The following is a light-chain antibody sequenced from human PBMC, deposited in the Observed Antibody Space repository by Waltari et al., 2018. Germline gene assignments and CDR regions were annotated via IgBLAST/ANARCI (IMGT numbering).Light chain of an antibody. Sequence: DIQMTQSPSSLSASVGARVTITCRASHDIGTYLNWYQHKPGKAPKLLIYSPSTLQSGVPPRFSGSGSGTEYTLTIFDLQPEDFATYYCQQTYITPPHSFGQGTKLEI. V-gene: IGKV1-39*01. CDR3: QQTYITPPHS. CDR2: SPS. J-gene: IGKJ2*03. CDR1: HDIGTY.